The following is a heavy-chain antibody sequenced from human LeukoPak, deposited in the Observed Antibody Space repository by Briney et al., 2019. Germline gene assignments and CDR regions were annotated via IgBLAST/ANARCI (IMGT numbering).Heavy chain of an antibody. Sequence: GGSLGLSCAASGFTFSSYAMSWVRQAPGKGLEWVSAISGSGGSTYYADSVKGRFTISRDNSKNTLYLQMNSLRAEDTAVYYCAKDLKNYYDRSGYDYWGQGTLVTVSS. V-gene: IGHV3-23*01. CDR2: ISGSGGST. D-gene: IGHD3-22*01. CDR1: GFTFSSYA. J-gene: IGHJ4*02. CDR3: AKDLKNYYDRSGYDY.